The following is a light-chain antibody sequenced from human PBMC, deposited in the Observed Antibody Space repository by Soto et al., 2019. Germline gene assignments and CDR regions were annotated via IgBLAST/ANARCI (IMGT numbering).Light chain of an antibody. CDR3: QQYSGSMT. V-gene: IGKV3-20*01. CDR1: QSVSSNY. CDR2: GAS. J-gene: IGKJ1*01. Sequence: EIVLTQSPGTLSLSPGERATLSCRASQSVSSNYLAWYQQKPGRAPRLLIYGASSRDTGLPDRFSGSGSGTDSTLTISRLEPEDLAEYYCQQYSGSMTFGQGTKVDIK.